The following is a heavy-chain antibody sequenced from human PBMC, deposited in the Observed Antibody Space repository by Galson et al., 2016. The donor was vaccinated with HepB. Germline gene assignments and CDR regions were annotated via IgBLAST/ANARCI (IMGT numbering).Heavy chain of an antibody. CDR2: IYYSGST. Sequence: SETLSLTCTVSGGSISSSDYYWGWIRQPPGKGLEWIASIYYSGSTYYKPSLKSRVTISVDTSKNQFSLGLSSVTAADTAVYYCARQPTSGSEFDPWGQGTLVTVSS. V-gene: IGHV4-39*01. J-gene: IGHJ5*02. CDR1: GGSISSSDYY. CDR3: ARQPTSGSEFDP. D-gene: IGHD5-12*01.